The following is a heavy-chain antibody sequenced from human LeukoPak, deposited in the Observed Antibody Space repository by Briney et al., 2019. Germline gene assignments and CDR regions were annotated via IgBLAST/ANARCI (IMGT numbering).Heavy chain of an antibody. Sequence: GGSLRLSCAASGFTFSSSAMSWVRQAPGKGLEWVSGISDSGGSTYYADSVKGRLTISRDNSKNMLYLQMNSLRAEDTAVYYCAKVLTGYYTPYYFDYWGQGTLVTVSS. CDR1: GFTFSSSA. CDR3: AKVLTGYYTPYYFDY. V-gene: IGHV3-23*01. CDR2: ISDSGGST. J-gene: IGHJ4*02. D-gene: IGHD3-9*01.